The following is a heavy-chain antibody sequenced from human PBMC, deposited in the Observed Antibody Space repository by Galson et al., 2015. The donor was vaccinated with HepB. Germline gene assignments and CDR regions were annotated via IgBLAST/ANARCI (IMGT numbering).Heavy chain of an antibody. V-gene: IGHV5-51*03. J-gene: IGHJ4*02. CDR3: ARLGGDIVVIPAAEFDY. D-gene: IGHD2-2*01. CDR1: GSNFSTYW. Sequence: QSGAEVKKPGESLKISCKGSGSNFSTYWIGWVRQMPGKGLEWMGIIYPGDSDTRYSPSFQGQVTISADKSISTAYLQWSSLQASDTAMYYCARLGGDIVVIPAAEFDYWGQGTLVTVSS. CDR2: IYPGDSDT.